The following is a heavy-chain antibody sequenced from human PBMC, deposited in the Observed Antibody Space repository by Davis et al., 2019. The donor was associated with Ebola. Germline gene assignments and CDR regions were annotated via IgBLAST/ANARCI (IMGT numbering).Heavy chain of an antibody. CDR2: IWYDGSNK. D-gene: IGHD6-6*01. CDR3: AKWDSSSSVFDY. Sequence: PGGSLRLSCAASGFTFSSYGMHWVRQAPGKGLEWVAVIWYDGSNKYYADSVKGRFTISRDNSKNTLYLQMNSLRAEDTAVYYCAKWDSSSSVFDYWGQGTLVTVSS. V-gene: IGHV3-30*02. CDR1: GFTFSSYG. J-gene: IGHJ4*02.